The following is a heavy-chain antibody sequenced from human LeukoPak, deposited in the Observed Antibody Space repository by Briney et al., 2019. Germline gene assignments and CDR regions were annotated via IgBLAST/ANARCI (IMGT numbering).Heavy chain of an antibody. CDR3: ARGQIPAAIFGSYYYYGMDV. D-gene: IGHD2-2*01. CDR2: MNPNSGNT. V-gene: IGHV1-8*01. Sequence: ASVTVSCKASGYTFTSYDINWVRQAPGQGLEWMGWMNPNSGNTGYAQKFQGRVTMTRNTSISTAYMELSSLRSEDTAVYYCARGQIPAAIFGSYYYYGMDVWGQGTTVTVSS. J-gene: IGHJ6*02. CDR1: GYTFTSYD.